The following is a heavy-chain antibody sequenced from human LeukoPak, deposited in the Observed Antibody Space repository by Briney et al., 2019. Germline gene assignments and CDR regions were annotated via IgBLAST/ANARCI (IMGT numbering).Heavy chain of an antibody. CDR1: GYTFTGFY. CDR3: ARPSLGLPAAPTDNGFDP. CDR2: INPNSGGT. V-gene: IGHV1-2*02. D-gene: IGHD2-2*01. Sequence: GASVKVSCKASGYTFTGFYMYWVRQAPGQGLEWLGWINPNSGGTNYAQKFQGRVTMTRDTSISTAYMELSRLRSDDTAVYYCARPSLGLPAAPTDNGFDPWGQGTLVTVSS. J-gene: IGHJ5*02.